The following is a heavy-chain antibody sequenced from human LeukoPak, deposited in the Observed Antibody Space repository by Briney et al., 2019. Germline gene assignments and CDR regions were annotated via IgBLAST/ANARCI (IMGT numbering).Heavy chain of an antibody. CDR1: GGSISSYY. J-gene: IGHJ3*02. V-gene: IGHV4-59*01. CDR2: IYSSDT. D-gene: IGHD1-14*01. CDR3: ARYRAFDI. Sequence: PPETLSLTCTVSGGSISSYYWSWIRQPPGRGLEWIGYIYSSDTNYNPSLKSRVTISVDTSKNQFSLKLTSVTAADTAVYYCARYRAFDIWGQGTMVTVSS.